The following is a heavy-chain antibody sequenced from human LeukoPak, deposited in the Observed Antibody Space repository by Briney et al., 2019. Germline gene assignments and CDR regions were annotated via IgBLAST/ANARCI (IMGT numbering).Heavy chain of an antibody. Sequence: ASVKVSCKASGGTFSSYAISWVRQAPGQGLEWMGRIIPILGIANYAQKFQGRVTITADKSTSTAYMGLSSLRSEDTAVYYCARVVVATIRNYYYGMDVWGQGTTVTVSS. CDR3: ARVVVATIRNYYYGMDV. V-gene: IGHV1-69*04. J-gene: IGHJ6*02. CDR1: GGTFSSYA. CDR2: IIPILGIA. D-gene: IGHD5-12*01.